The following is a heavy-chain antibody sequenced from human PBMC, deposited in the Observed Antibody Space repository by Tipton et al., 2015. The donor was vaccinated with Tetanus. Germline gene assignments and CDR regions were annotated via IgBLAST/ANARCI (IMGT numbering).Heavy chain of an antibody. CDR3: ARDRRYGDNYFDY. D-gene: IGHD4-17*01. CDR1: GGSFSGYY. Sequence: LRLSCAVYGGSFSGYYWSWIRQPPGKGLEWIGYIYYSGSTNYNPSLKSRVTISVDTSKNQFSLKLSSVTAADTAVYYCARDRRYGDNYFDYWGQGTLVTVSS. V-gene: IGHV4-59*01. CDR2: IYYSGST. J-gene: IGHJ4*02.